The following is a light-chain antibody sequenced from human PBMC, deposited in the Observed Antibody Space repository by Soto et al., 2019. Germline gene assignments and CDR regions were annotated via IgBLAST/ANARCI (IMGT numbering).Light chain of an antibody. J-gene: IGLJ2*01. Sequence: QAVVAQPPSVSGAPGQRVTISCTGNSSNIGASYDVHWYQQLPGRAPKLLIFANTNRPAGVPDRFSGSKSGSSASLAITGLQGDDEADYYCQSYDSSLSGGVFGGGTQLTVL. CDR1: SSNIGASYD. CDR2: ANT. CDR3: QSYDSSLSGGV. V-gene: IGLV1-40*01.